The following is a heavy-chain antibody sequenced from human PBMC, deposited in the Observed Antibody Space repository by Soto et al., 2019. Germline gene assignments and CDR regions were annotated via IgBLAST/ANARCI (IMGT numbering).Heavy chain of an antibody. CDR3: ARERDYYDTSGYSRGLLDY. V-gene: IGHV3-7*01. J-gene: IGHJ4*02. CDR2: IKQDGSEK. D-gene: IGHD3-22*01. CDR1: GFTLSSYG. Sequence: PGGSLRLSCAASGFTLSSYGMTWVREALGKGREWVANIKQDGSEKNYVDSVKGRFTISRDNAKNSLYLQMNSLRAEDTAIYYCARERDYYDTSGYSRGLLDYWGQGTLVTVSS.